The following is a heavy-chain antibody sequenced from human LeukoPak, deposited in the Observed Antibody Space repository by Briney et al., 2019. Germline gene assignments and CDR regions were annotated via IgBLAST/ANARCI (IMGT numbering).Heavy chain of an antibody. J-gene: IGHJ4*02. D-gene: IGHD4-23*01. CDR1: GFTVSDYS. CDR2: ISGSGSYT. CDR3: ASRNSLFI. V-gene: IGHV3-11*06. Sequence: PGGSLRLSCAASGFTVSDYSMSWVRQAPGKGLEWVSAISGSGSYTDYADSVKGRFTISRDNAKNSLYLQMNSLRAEDTAVYYCASRNSLFIWGQGTLVTVSS.